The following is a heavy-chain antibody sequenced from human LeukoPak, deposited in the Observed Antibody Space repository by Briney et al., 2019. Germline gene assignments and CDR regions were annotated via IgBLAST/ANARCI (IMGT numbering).Heavy chain of an antibody. J-gene: IGHJ5*02. CDR3: ARAIFGVGNWFDP. CDR1: GRSISSGSYY. Sequence: TSEPLSLTCTVSGRSISSGSYYWSWIRQPAGKGLEWIGRIYASGSTNHNPSLKSRVTISVDTSKNQFSLKLSSVTAADTAVYYCARAIFGVGNWFDPWGQGTLVTVSS. CDR2: IYASGST. V-gene: IGHV4-61*02. D-gene: IGHD3-3*01.